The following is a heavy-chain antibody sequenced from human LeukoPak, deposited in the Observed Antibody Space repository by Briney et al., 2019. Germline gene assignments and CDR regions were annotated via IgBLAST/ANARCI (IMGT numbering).Heavy chain of an antibody. J-gene: IGHJ4*02. CDR2: ISGSGGST. D-gene: IGHD1-26*01. Sequence: GGSLRLSCAASGFTFSSYAMSWVRQAPGKGLEWVSAISGSGGSTYYADSVKGRFTISRDNVKNTLYLQMNSLRAEDTAVYYCAKDLVGSWELPPLFDYWGQGTLVTVSS. V-gene: IGHV3-23*01. CDR3: AKDLVGSWELPPLFDY. CDR1: GFTFSSYA.